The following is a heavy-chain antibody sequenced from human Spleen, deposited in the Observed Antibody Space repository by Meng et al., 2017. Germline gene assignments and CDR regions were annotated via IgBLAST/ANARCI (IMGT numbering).Heavy chain of an antibody. CDR2: INADSGGT. Sequence: ASVKVSCKTSGYTFTAYYLHWVRQAPGQGLEWVGRINADSGGTNYAQKFQGRVTMTRDTSISTAYMELSRLRSDDTAVYYCASPIGAVDAFDIWGQGTMVTVSS. D-gene: IGHD3-10*01. CDR3: ASPIGAVDAFDI. CDR1: GYTFTAYY. J-gene: IGHJ3*02. V-gene: IGHV1-2*06.